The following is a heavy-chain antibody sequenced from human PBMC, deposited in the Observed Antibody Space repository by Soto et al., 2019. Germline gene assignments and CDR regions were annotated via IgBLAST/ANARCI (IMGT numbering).Heavy chain of an antibody. V-gene: IGHV3-21*02. CDR2: ISSGGHYI. D-gene: IGHD3-16*01. CDR3: ARDQSQGPLLLPYFDY. J-gene: IGHJ4*02. CDR1: GFNFRGYT. Sequence: EVRLVESGGGLVKPGGSLRLSCAASGFNFRGYTMNWVRQAPGKGLEWVSSISSGGHYIYYADSLRGRFTISRDDAKDSLFLQINSLRAGDTAVYFCARDQSQGPLLLPYFDYWGQGTLVTVSS.